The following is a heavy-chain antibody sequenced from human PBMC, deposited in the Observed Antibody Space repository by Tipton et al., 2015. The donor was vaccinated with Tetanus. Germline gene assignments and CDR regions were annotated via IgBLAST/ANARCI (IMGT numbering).Heavy chain of an antibody. CDR2: INHSGST. D-gene: IGHD3-9*01. V-gene: IGHV4-61*08. CDR1: GASISSGGYY. Sequence: LRLSCTVSGASISSGGYYWSWIRQPPGKGLEWIGEINHSGSTNYNPSLKSRVTISVDTSKNQFSLKLSSVTAADTAVYYCARLGYDILTGYHYDSWGQGTLVTVSS. CDR3: ARLGYDILTGYHYDS. J-gene: IGHJ4*02.